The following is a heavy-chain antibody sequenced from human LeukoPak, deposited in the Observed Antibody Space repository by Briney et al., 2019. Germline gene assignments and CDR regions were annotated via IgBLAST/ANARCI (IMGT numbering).Heavy chain of an antibody. Sequence: GASVKVSCKASGYTFTGYYMHWVRQAPGQGLEWMGWINPNSGGTNYAQKFQGRVTMTRDTSISTAYMELSRLRSDDTAVYYCARCVEGSILVFDIWGQGTMVTVSS. V-gene: IGHV1-2*02. CDR2: INPNSGGT. J-gene: IGHJ3*02. CDR1: GYTFTGYY. CDR3: ARCVEGSILVFDI. D-gene: IGHD5/OR15-5a*01.